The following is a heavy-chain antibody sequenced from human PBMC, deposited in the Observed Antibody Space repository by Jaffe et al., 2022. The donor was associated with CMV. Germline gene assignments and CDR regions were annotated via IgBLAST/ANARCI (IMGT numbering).Heavy chain of an antibody. CDR2: IYYSGST. CDR3: AREWVFSSGWPNFDY. D-gene: IGHD6-19*01. Sequence: QLQLQESGPGLVKPSETLSLTCTVSGGSISSSSYYWGWIRQPPGKGLEWIGSIYYSGSTYYNPSLKSRVTISVDTSKNQFSLKLSSVTAADTAVYYCAREWVFSSGWPNFDYWGQGTLVTVSS. V-gene: IGHV4-39*02. J-gene: IGHJ4*02. CDR1: GGSISSSSYY.